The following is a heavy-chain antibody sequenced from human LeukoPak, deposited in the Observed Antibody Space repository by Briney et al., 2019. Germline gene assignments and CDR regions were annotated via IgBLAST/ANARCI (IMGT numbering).Heavy chain of an antibody. Sequence: SETLSLTCAVYGGSFSGYYWSWIRQPPGKGLEWIGEINHSGSTNYNPSLKSRVTIPVDTSKNQFSLKLSSVTAADTAVYYCARGVLTGVLYWGQGTLVTVSS. V-gene: IGHV4-34*01. D-gene: IGHD7-27*01. J-gene: IGHJ4*02. CDR3: ARGVLTGVLY. CDR2: INHSGST. CDR1: GGSFSGYY.